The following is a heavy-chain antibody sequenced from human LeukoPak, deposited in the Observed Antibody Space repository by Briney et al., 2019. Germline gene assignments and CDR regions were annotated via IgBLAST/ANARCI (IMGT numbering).Heavy chain of an antibody. Sequence: GGSLRLSCAASGFTFSSYAMNWVRQAPGKGLEWVSSIRGSGDSTYYADSVKGRFTISRDNSKNTLYLQMNSLGAEDTAVYYCAKRYYGSGNCYNPLDYWGQGTLVTVSS. V-gene: IGHV3-23*01. CDR3: AKRYYGSGNCYNPLDY. D-gene: IGHD3-10*01. J-gene: IGHJ4*02. CDR1: GFTFSSYA. CDR2: IRGSGDST.